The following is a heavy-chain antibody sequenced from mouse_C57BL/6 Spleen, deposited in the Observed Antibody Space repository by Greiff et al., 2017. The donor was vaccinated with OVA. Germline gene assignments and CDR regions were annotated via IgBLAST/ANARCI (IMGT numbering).Heavy chain of an antibody. CDR2: IDPSDSYT. D-gene: IGHD2-3*01. J-gene: IGHJ4*01. CDR1: GYTFTSYW. Sequence: QVQLQQPGAELVRPGTSVKLSCKASGYTFTSYWMHWVKQRPGQGLEWIGVIDPSDSYTNYNQKFKGKATLTVDTSSSTAYMQLSSLTSEDSAVYYCAYDSAMDYWGQGTSVTVSS. CDR3: AYDSAMDY. V-gene: IGHV1-59*01.